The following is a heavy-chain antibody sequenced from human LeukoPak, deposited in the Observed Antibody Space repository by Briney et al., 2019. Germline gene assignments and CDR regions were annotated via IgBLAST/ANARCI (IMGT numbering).Heavy chain of an antibody. Sequence: ASVKVSCKASGYTFTSYDINWVRQATGQGLEWMGWMNPNSGNTGYAQKFQGRVTMTRSTSISTAYMELSSLRSEDTAVYYCARVGLEVDWFDPWGQGTLVTVSS. J-gene: IGHJ5*02. CDR1: GYTFTSYD. CDR2: MNPNSGNT. D-gene: IGHD1-26*01. CDR3: ARVGLEVDWFDP. V-gene: IGHV1-8*01.